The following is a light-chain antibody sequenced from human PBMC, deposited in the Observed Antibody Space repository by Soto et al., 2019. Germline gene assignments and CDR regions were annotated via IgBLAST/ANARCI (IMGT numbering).Light chain of an antibody. J-gene: IGKJ3*01. CDR3: RQYNNCPRT. CDR1: QSVSSK. V-gene: IGKV3-15*01. Sequence: EIVMTQSPATLSVSPGERATLSCRASQSVSSKLGWYQQKPGQAPRLLIYGASIRATGIPARFSGSGSGTAFTLIISSMQSEDFAVNYCRQYNNCPRTFGPGTKVDIK. CDR2: GAS.